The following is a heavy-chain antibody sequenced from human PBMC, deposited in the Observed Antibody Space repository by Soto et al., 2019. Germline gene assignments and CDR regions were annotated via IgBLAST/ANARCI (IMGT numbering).Heavy chain of an antibody. J-gene: IGHJ4*02. CDR1: GYTFTSYA. V-gene: IGHV1-3*05. Sequence: QVQLVQSGAEEKKPGASVKVSCKASGYTFTSYAMHWVRQAPGQRLEWMGWINAGNGNTKYSQKFQGRVTITRDTRASTAYLELSSLRSEDTAVYYCARAVAGPADFDYWGQGTLVTVSS. CDR3: ARAVAGPADFDY. CDR2: INAGNGNT. D-gene: IGHD5-12*01.